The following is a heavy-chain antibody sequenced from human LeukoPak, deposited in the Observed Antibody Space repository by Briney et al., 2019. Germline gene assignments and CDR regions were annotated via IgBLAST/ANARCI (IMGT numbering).Heavy chain of an antibody. J-gene: IGHJ4*02. D-gene: IGHD5-24*01. CDR2: IYYSGST. Sequence: ASETLSLTCTVSGGSISSYYWSWIRQPPGEGLEWIGYIYYSGSTNYNPSLKSRVTISVDTSKNQSSLKLSSVTAADTAVYYCARDLGGREGYNYCFDYWGQGTLVTVSS. CDR1: GGSISSYY. V-gene: IGHV4-59*01. CDR3: ARDLGGREGYNYCFDY.